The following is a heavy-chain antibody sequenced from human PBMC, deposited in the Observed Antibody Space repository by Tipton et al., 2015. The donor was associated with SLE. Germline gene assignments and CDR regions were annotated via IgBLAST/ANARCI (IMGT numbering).Heavy chain of an antibody. D-gene: IGHD1-26*01. CDR3: ARDRQGGFDY. CDR1: GGSISSGGYY. J-gene: IGHJ4*02. V-gene: IGHV4-61*08. CDR2: IYYSGST. Sequence: TLSLTCTVSGGSISSGGYYWSWIRQPPGKGPEWIGYIYYSGSTNYNPSLKSRVTISVDTSKNQFSLKLSSVTAADTAVYYCARDRQGGFDYWGQGTLVTVSS.